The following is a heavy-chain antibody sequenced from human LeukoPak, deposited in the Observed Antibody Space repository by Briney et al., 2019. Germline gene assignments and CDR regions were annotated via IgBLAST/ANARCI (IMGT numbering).Heavy chain of an antibody. CDR3: ARHGSLTSSGYYVHYCMDV. CDR1: GVSVSQFF. D-gene: IGHD3-22*01. V-gene: IGHV4-4*09. J-gene: IGHJ6*03. CDR2: ISTSGST. Sequence: SETLSLTCSVSGVSVSQFFWSWIRQSPGMGLEWIGYISTSGSTNDNPSLDSRVTLSEDMAKNQVSLKLRSVTAADTGVYFCARHGSLTSSGYYVHYCMDVWGKGTTVTLSS.